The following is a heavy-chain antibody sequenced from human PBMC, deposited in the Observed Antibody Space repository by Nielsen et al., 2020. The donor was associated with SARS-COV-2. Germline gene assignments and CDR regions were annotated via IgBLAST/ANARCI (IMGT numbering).Heavy chain of an antibody. Sequence: SETLSLTCTVSGGSVSSGSYYWSWIRQPPGKGLEWIGYIYYSGSTNYNPSLKSRVTISVDTSKNQFSLKLSSVTAADTAVYYCARFSIAVAGTKFSHWGQGTLVTVSS. CDR3: ARFSIAVAGTKFSH. J-gene: IGHJ4*02. D-gene: IGHD6-19*01. CDR1: GGSVSSGSYY. CDR2: IYYSGST. V-gene: IGHV4-61*01.